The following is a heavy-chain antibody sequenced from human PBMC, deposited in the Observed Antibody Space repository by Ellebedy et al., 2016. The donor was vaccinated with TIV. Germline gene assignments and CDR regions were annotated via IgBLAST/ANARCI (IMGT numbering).Heavy chain of an antibody. CDR1: GFTFSPYA. D-gene: IGHD4-23*01. CDR3: VRDAAGNGGKLDY. J-gene: IGHJ4*02. CDR2: IVGSGA. Sequence: GESLKISCAASGFTFSPYAMAWVRQAPGKGLEWVSGIVGSGAQKYADSVKGRFTISRDNSKNTLYLQMNSLRAEDTAVYYCVRDAAGNGGKLDYWGQGALVTVSS. V-gene: IGHV3-53*01.